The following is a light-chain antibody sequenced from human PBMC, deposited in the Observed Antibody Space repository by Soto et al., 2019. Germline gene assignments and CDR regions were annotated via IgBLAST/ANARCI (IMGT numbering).Light chain of an antibody. Sequence: EIVLTQSPGTLSLSPGERATLSCRASQSVSNNFLAWYQHKPGQAPRLLISGATSRATGIPDRFSGSGSGTDFTLTISRLEPEDFAVYYCQQYGSTPVTFGQGTKVDIK. CDR1: QSVSNNF. J-gene: IGKJ1*01. V-gene: IGKV3-20*01. CDR3: QQYGSTPVT. CDR2: GAT.